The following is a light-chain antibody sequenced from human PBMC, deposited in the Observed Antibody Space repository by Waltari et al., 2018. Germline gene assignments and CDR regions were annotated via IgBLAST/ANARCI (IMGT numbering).Light chain of an antibody. CDR3: QQRGDWPIT. CDR2: DAS. J-gene: IGKJ5*01. Sequence: VLTQSPATQSLSPGERATPSCMDSQSVSSYLVWYQQKADQAPRLLIYDASKRATGIPARFSGSGSGTDFTLTISSLEPEDFAIYYCQQRGDWPITFGQGTRLETK. CDR1: QSVSSY. V-gene: IGKV3-11*01.